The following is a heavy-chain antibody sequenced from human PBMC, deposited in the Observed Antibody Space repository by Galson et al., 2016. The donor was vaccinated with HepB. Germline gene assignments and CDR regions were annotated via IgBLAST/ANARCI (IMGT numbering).Heavy chain of an antibody. V-gene: IGHV4-4*02. CDR2: VYHSGST. CDR3: AREDYLSFYYDY. CDR1: GDLINSSNW. D-gene: IGHD4-11*01. Sequence: SETLSLTCAVSGDLINSSNWWIWVRQPPGKGLEWIGEVYHSGSTNFNPSLKSRVTISADKSKNQFSLRLTSVTAADTAVYFCAREDYLSFYYDYWGQGILVTVSS. J-gene: IGHJ4*02.